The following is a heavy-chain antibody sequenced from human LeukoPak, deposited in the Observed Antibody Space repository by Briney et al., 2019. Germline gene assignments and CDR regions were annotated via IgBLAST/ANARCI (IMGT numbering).Heavy chain of an antibody. CDR3: VNGDQSSWYRTLLY. Sequence: PGGSLRLSCSASGFTFSTYAMHWVRQAPGKGLEYVSAISSNGGSTYYADSVKGRFTISRDNSKNTLYLQMSGLRAEDTAMYYCVNGDQSSWYRTLLYWGQGTLVTVSS. D-gene: IGHD6-13*01. CDR2: ISSNGGST. CDR1: GFTFSTYA. V-gene: IGHV3-64D*06. J-gene: IGHJ4*02.